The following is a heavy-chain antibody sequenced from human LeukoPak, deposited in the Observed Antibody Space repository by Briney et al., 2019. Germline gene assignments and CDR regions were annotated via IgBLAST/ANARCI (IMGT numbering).Heavy chain of an antibody. J-gene: IGHJ5*02. CDR3: ARGLIVVVPAAIRDWFDP. D-gene: IGHD2-2*01. V-gene: IGHV4-34*01. Sequence: PSETLCLTCAVYGGSFSGYYWSWIRQPPGKGLEWIGEINHSGSTNYNPSLKSRVTISVDTSKNQFSLKLSSVTAADTAVYYCARGLIVVVPAAIRDWFDPWGQGTLVTVSS. CDR1: GGSFSGYY. CDR2: INHSGST.